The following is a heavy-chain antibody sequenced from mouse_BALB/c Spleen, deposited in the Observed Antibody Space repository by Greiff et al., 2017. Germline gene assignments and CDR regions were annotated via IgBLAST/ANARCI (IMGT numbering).Heavy chain of an antibody. CDR3: ARDRDYGSSFAWFAY. J-gene: IGHJ3*01. D-gene: IGHD1-1*01. V-gene: IGHV5-4*02. Sequence: EVKLVESGGGLVKPGGSLKLSCAASGFTFSDYYMYWVRQTPEKRLEWVATISDGGSYTYYPDSVKGRFTISRDNAKNNLYLQMSSLKSEDTAMYYCARDRDYGSSFAWFAYWGQGTLVTVSA. CDR2: ISDGGSYT. CDR1: GFTFSDYY.